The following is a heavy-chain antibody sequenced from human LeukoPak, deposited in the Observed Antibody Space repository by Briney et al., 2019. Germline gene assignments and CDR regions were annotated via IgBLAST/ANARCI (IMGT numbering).Heavy chain of an antibody. CDR3: ATVETNSIAVVYYYMDV. D-gene: IGHD6-19*01. V-gene: IGHV3-23*01. CDR2: ISGSGGST. J-gene: IGHJ6*03. Sequence: GGSLRLSCAASGFTFSNYAMNWVRQAPGKGLEWVSTISGSGGSTYYADSVKGRFTISRDNSKNTLYLQMNSLRAEDTAVYYFATVETNSIAVVYYYMDVWGKGTTVTVSS. CDR1: GFTFSNYA.